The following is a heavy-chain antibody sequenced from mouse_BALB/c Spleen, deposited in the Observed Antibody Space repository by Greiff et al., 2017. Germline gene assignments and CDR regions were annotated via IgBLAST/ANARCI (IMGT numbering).Heavy chain of an antibody. D-gene: IGHD1-1*01. Sequence: EVKLMESGGDLVKPGGSLKLSCAASGFTFSSYGMSWVRQTPDKRLEWVATISSGGSYTYYPDSVKGRFTISRDNAKNTLYLQMSSLKSEDTAMYYCARRGDYYGRNYFDYWGQGTTLTVSS. V-gene: IGHV5-6*02. J-gene: IGHJ2*01. CDR2: ISSGGSYT. CDR3: ARRGDYYGRNYFDY. CDR1: GFTFSSYG.